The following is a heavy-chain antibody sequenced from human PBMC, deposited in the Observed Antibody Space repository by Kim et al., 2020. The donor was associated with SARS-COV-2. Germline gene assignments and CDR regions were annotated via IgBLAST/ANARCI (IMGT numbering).Heavy chain of an antibody. D-gene: IGHD5-18*01. V-gene: IGHV4-34*01. CDR3: ARVFHGYSSGRPFDY. CDR2: INHSGST. Sequence: SETLSLTCAVYGGSFSGYYWSWIRQPPGKGLEWIGEINHSGSTNSHPSLKSRVTISVDTPQNQFSLKLSSVTAADTAVYYCARVFHGYSSGRPFDYSGEGTLVTVSS. CDR1: GGSFSGYY. J-gene: IGHJ4*02.